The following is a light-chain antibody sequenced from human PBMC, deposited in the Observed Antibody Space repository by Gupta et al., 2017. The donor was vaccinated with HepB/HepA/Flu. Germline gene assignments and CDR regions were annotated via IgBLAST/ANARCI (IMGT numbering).Light chain of an antibody. CDR2: DNN. V-gene: IGLV1-51*01. Sequence: QPVLTQPPSVSAAPGQKVTSSCSGSSSNIGNNYVYWYQQLPGTAPKLLIYDNNKRPAGIPDRFSGSKSGTSATLGITGLQTGDEADYYCGTWDSSLSAVFGGGTKLTVL. CDR1: SSNIGNNY. J-gene: IGLJ3*02. CDR3: GTWDSSLSAV.